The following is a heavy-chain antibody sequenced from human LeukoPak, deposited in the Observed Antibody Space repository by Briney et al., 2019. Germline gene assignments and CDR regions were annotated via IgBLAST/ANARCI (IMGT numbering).Heavy chain of an antibody. CDR2: IYSGGST. D-gene: IGHD3-22*01. V-gene: IGHV3-66*02. Sequence: GGSLRLSCTASGFIVSYSYMSWVRQAPGQGLEWVSLIYSGGSTFYSDSVKGRFTISRDNSKNTLNLQMNSLRVEDTAVYYCARGLRYYDTSGPDYWGQGTLVTVSS. J-gene: IGHJ4*02. CDR3: ARGLRYYDTSGPDY. CDR1: GFIVSYSY.